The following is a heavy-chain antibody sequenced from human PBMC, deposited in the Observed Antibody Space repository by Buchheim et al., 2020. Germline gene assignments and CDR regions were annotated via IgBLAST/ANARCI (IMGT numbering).Heavy chain of an antibody. CDR2: IYTSGST. CDR1: GGSISSGSYY. V-gene: IGHV4-61*02. CDR3: ARGRGYSYGYYFGYFDY. D-gene: IGHD5-18*01. J-gene: IGHJ4*02. Sequence: QVQLQESGPGLVKPSQTLSLTCTVSGGSISSGSYYWSWIRQPAGKGLEWIGRIYTSGSTNYNPSLKSRVTISVDTSKNQFSLKLSSVTAADTAVYYCARGRGYSYGYYFGYFDYWGQGTL.